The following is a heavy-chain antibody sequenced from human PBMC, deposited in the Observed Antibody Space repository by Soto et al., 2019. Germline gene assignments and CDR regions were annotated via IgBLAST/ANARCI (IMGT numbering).Heavy chain of an antibody. V-gene: IGHV4-39*01. Sequence: SETLSLTCTVSGGSISRSSYYWGWIRRPPGKGLEWIGSIYYSGSTYYNPSLKSRVTISVDTSKNQFSLKLSSVTAADTAVYYCARHNQETGYYYGMDVWGQGTTVTVSS. J-gene: IGHJ6*02. CDR2: IYYSGST. CDR3: ARHNQETGYYYGMDV. D-gene: IGHD3-9*01. CDR1: GGSISRSSYY.